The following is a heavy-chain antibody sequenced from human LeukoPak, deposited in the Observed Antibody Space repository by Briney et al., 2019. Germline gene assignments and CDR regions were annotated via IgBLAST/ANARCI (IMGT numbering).Heavy chain of an antibody. V-gene: IGHV3-30-3*01. CDR1: GFTFSSYA. CDR3: ATFSPDSRTYYFDY. Sequence: GGSLRLSCAASGFTFSSYAMHWVRQAPGKGLEWVAVISYDGSNKYYADSVKGRFTISRDNSKNTLYLQMNSLRAEDTAVYYCATFSPDSRTYYFDYWGQGTLVTVSS. J-gene: IGHJ4*02. CDR2: ISYDGSNK. D-gene: IGHD3-22*01.